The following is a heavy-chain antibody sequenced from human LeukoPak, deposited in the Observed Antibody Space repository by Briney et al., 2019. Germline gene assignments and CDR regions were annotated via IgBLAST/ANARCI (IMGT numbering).Heavy chain of an antibody. CDR3: AKTDYGDYVRLRDF. V-gene: IGHV3-23*01. CDR1: GFTFSSYA. D-gene: IGHD4-17*01. Sequence: GGSLRLSCAASGFTFSSYAMTWVRQAPGKGLEWVSTITGSGRNTYYADSVKGRFTISRDNFKNTLYLQMNSLRAEDTAVYYCAKTDYGDYVRLRDFWGQGILVTVSS. J-gene: IGHJ4*02. CDR2: ITGSGRNT.